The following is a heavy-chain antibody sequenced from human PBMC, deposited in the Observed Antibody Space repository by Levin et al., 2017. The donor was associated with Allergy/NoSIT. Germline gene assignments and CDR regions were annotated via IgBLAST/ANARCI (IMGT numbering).Heavy chain of an antibody. J-gene: IGHJ4*02. CDR1: GFTFSSYG. CDR2: IWYDGSNK. D-gene: IGHD6-19*01. Sequence: GESLKISCAASGFTFSSYGMHWVRQAPGKGLEWVAVIWYDGSNKYYADSVKGRFTISRDNSKNTLYLQMNSLRAEDTAVYYCARDSVSSGWYGWYYFDYWGQGTLVTVSS. CDR3: ARDSVSSGWYGWYYFDY. V-gene: IGHV3-33*01.